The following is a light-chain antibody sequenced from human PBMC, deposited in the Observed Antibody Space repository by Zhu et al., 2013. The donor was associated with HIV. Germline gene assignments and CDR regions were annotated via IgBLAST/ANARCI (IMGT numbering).Light chain of an antibody. Sequence: VLTQSPGTLSGSPGETVTLSCWASQNIFTSLAWYQQKPGQAPRLLIYGANIRVAGVPDRISGSGSGTDFSLTISSLEPEDFAVLYCQQYRDSVTFGPGTKWMSN. V-gene: IGKV3-20*01. CDR3: QQYRDSVT. CDR2: GAN. J-gene: IGKJ3*01. CDR1: QNIFTS.